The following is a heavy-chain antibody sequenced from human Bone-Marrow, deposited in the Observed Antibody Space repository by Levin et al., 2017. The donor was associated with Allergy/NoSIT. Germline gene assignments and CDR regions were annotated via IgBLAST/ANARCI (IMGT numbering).Heavy chain of an antibody. V-gene: IGHV3-21*01. CDR3: ARYYTADSSYESTFDM. Sequence: GESLKISCDASGFIFTSYSIDWVRHTPEKGLEWVASISSRSDYIYYADSVKGRFTISRDNAKNSVYLQMNSLRAEDTALYYCARYYTADSSYESTFDMWGQGTMVTVSS. CDR1: GFIFTSYS. D-gene: IGHD3-22*01. J-gene: IGHJ3*02. CDR2: ISSRSDYI.